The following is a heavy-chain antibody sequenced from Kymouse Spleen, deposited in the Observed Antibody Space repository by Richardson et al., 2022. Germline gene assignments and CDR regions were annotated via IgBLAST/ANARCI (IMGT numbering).Heavy chain of an antibody. CDR2: ISWNSGSI. D-gene: IGHD5-12*01. CDR1: GFTFDDYA. CDR3: AKDALVDIVATINYYGMDV. V-gene: IGHV3-9*01. J-gene: IGHJ6*02. Sequence: EVQLVESGGGLVQPGRSLRLSCAASGFTFDDYAMHWVRQAPGKGLEWVSGISWNSGSIGYADSVKGRFTISRDNAKNSLYLQMNSLRAEDTALYYCAKDALVDIVATINYYGMDVWGQGTTVTVSS.